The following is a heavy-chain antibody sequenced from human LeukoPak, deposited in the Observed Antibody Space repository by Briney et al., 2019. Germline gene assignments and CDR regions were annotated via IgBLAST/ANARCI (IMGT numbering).Heavy chain of an antibody. CDR2: ISGSGGST. J-gene: IGHJ4*02. V-gene: IGHV3-23*01. D-gene: IGHD3-22*01. CDR1: GFTFSSYA. CDR3: AKDLKRGYYDSSGYDFDY. Sequence: GGFVRLSCAASGFTFSSYAMSWVRQAPGKGLEWVSAISGSGGSTYYADSVKGRFTISRDNSKNTLYLQMNSLRAEDTAVYYCAKDLKRGYYDSSGYDFDYWGQGTLVTVSS.